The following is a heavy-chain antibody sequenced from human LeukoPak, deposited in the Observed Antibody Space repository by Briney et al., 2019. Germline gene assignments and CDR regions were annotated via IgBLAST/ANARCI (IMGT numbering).Heavy chain of an antibody. CDR1: GGSISSYY. V-gene: IGHV4-59*01. D-gene: IGHD6-19*01. CDR3: ARGHSDGWYPYIDY. J-gene: IGHJ4*02. CDR2: IYYSGST. Sequence: PSETLSLTCTVSGGSISSYYWSWIRQPPGKGLEWIGYIYYSGSTNYNPSFKSRVTISVDSSKNQFSLKLISATAADTAVYYCARGHSDGWYPYIDYWGQGSLVTVSS.